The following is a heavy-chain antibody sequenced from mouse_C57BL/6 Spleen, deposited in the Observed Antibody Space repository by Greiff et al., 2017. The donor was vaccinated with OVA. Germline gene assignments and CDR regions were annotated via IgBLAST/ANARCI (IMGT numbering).Heavy chain of an antibody. CDR3: ARGDYYGSSYDAMDY. V-gene: IGHV1-75*01. J-gene: IGHJ4*01. CDR1: GYTFTDYY. Sequence: SGPELVKPGASVKISCKASGYTFTDYYINWVKQRPGQGLEWIGWIFPGSGSTYYNEKFKGKATLTVDKSSSTAYMLLSSLTSEDSAVYFCARGDYYGSSYDAMDYWGQGTSVTVSS. CDR2: IFPGSGST. D-gene: IGHD1-1*01.